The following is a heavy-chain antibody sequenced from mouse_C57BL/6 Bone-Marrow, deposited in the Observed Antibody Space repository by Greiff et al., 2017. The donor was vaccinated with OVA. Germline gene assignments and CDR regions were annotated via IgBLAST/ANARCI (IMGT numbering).Heavy chain of an antibody. CDR3: ARDGYYEAMDY. CDR2: ISYDGSN. CDR1: GYSITSGYY. V-gene: IGHV3-6*01. D-gene: IGHD2-3*01. J-gene: IGHJ4*01. Sequence: EVQLQESGPGLVKPSQSLSLTCSVTGYSITSGYYWNWIRQFPGNKLEWMGYISYDGSNNYNPSLQNRISITRDTTKNQFFRKVNSVTTEDTATCYCARDGYYEAMDYWGQGTSVTVSS.